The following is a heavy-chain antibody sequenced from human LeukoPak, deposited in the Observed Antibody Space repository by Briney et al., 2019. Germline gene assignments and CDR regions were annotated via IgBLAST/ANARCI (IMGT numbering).Heavy chain of an antibody. CDR1: GFTFNKAR. D-gene: IGHD3-22*01. J-gene: IGHJ4*02. V-gene: IGHV3-15*01. CDR3: TTAQLFNSSGSLAY. CDR2: FTSKTDGGTT. Sequence: PGGSLRLSCAASGFTFNKARLNWVRQGPGKGLEWVGRFTSKTDGGTTDYAAPVRGRFTISRDDSKDTLYLQMNSLKTEDTAVYYCTTAQLFNSSGSLAYWGQGTLVTVSS.